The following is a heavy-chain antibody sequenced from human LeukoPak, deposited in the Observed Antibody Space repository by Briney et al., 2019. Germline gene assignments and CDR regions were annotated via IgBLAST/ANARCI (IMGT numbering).Heavy chain of an antibody. V-gene: IGHV3-7*01. CDR1: GFTSGNHW. CDR2: INQDGSEK. D-gene: IGHD1-26*01. CDR3: ARDVGASAPDAFDI. J-gene: IGHJ3*02. Sequence: GGSLRPSCAASGFTSGNHWMSWVRQAPGKGLEWVANINQDGSEKYYVDSVKGRFTISRDNAKNSLYLQMNSLRAEDTDVYYCARDVGASAPDAFDIWGQGTKVTVSS.